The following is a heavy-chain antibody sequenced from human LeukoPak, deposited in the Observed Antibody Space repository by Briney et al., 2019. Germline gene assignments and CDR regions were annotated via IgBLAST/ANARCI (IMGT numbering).Heavy chain of an antibody. D-gene: IGHD2-2*01. Sequence: PGGSLRLSCVASGFTFSSYAMSWVRQAPGKGLEWVSGICSSDNSRYYADSVKGRFTISRDNSKNTLYLQMNSLRADDTAVYYCAKQTTTSCCTGSDYWGQGTLVTVSS. V-gene: IGHV3-23*01. J-gene: IGHJ4*02. CDR1: GFTFSSYA. CDR2: ICSSDNSR. CDR3: AKQTTTSCCTGSDY.